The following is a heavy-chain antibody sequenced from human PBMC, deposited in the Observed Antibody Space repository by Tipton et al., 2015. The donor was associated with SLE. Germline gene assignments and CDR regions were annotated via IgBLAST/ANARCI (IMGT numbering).Heavy chain of an antibody. CDR2: ISYSGAT. J-gene: IGHJ4*02. V-gene: IGHV4-39*07. CDR3: ARVAQGTLTVYSIDY. D-gene: IGHD2-15*01. Sequence: TLSLTCTVSGASVSSFCWNWIRQPPGKGLEWIASISYSGATYYNPSLKSRVTMSVDKSKNQFSLKLSSVTAADTAVYYCARVAQGTLTVYSIDYWGQGTLVTVSS. CDR1: GASVSSFC.